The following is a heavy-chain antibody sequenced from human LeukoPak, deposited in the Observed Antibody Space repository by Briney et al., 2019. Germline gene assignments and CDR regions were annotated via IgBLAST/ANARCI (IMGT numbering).Heavy chain of an antibody. CDR3: ARGSGGRALDAFDI. V-gene: IGHV3-20*04. D-gene: IGHD2-15*01. CDR1: GFTFYDYG. Sequence: GGSLRLSCAASGFTFYDYGMSWVRQAPGKGLEWVSGINWNGGSTGYADSVKGRFTISRDNAKNSLYLQMNSLRAEDTALYYCARGSGGRALDAFDIWGQGTMVTVSS. J-gene: IGHJ3*02. CDR2: INWNGGST.